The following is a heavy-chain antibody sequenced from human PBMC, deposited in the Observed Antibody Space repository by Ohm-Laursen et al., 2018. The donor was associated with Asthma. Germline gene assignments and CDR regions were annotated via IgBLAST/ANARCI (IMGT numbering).Heavy chain of an antibody. Sequence: RSLRLSCTASGFTFSSYGMHWVRQAPGKGLEWVAVISYDGSNKYYADSVKGRFTISRDNSKNTLYLQMNSLRAEDTAVYYCARDSLPETVMATSPYYYYGMDVWGQGTTVTVSS. CDR1: GFTFSSYG. V-gene: IGHV3-30*03. CDR2: ISYDGSNK. J-gene: IGHJ6*02. D-gene: IGHD5-24*01. CDR3: ARDSLPETVMATSPYYYYGMDV.